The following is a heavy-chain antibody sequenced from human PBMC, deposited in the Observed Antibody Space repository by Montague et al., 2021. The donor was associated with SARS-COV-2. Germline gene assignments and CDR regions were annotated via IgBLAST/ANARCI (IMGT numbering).Heavy chain of an antibody. V-gene: IGHV4-31*03. J-gene: IGHJ3*02. Sequence: TLSLTCTVSGVSISSGVYYWICLRQHPGKELEWIVYLYYSGTTYSTPSLQGRVTISVATSKNQFSLKLSSVTAADTAVYYCARDGYSGYVLGAFDIWGQGTMVTVSS. CDR2: LYYSGTT. D-gene: IGHD5-12*01. CDR3: ARDGYSGYVLGAFDI. CDR1: GVSISSGVYY.